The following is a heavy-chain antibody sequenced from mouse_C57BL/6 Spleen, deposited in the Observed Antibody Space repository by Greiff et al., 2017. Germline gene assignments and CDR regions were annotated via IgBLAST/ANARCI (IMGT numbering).Heavy chain of an antibody. D-gene: IGHD2-2*01. CDR2: IYPGSGNT. Sequence: VQGVESGPELVKPGASVKISCKASGYTFTDYYINWVKQRPGQGLEWIGWIYPGSGNTKYNEKIKGKATLTVDTSSSTSYMQLSSLTSEDSAVYFCARSSLWLPSFAYWGQGTLVTVSA. CDR3: ARSSLWLPSFAY. V-gene: IGHV1-84*01. CDR1: GYTFTDYY. J-gene: IGHJ3*01.